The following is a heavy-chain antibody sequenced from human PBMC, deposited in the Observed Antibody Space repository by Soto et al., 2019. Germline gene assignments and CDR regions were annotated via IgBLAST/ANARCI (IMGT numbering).Heavy chain of an antibody. CDR2: ISHSGTS. CDR1: GGSISSSHW. V-gene: IGHV4-4*02. D-gene: IGHD3-9*01. J-gene: IGHJ3*01. Sequence: QVQLQESGPGLVKPSGTLSLTCAVSGGSISSSHWWTWVRQSPGKGLEYIGEISHSGTSNSNPSLKSRVTLSVDKSNNHFYLTLTSVTAADTAVYYCARVVLTITRGAFDAWGQGTLVIVSS. CDR3: ARVVLTITRGAFDA.